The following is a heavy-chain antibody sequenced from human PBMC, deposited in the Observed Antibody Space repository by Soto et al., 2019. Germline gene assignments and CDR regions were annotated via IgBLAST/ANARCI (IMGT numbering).Heavy chain of an antibody. Sequence: QAQLEQSGAEVKKPGASVKVSCEAFAYTFTGYFIHWVRQAPGQGLEWMGWINPKTGATKYAQKFQGRIAMTRDTSSSTVYMELKSLTSDDTAVYYCARTYGSGDYFLPFEYWGQGTPVSVSS. CDR1: AYTFTGYF. V-gene: IGHV1-2*02. J-gene: IGHJ4*02. D-gene: IGHD3-10*01. CDR2: INPKTGAT. CDR3: ARTYGSGDYFLPFEY.